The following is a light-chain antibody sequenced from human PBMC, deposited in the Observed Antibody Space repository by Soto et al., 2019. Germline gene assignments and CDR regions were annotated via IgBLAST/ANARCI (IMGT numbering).Light chain of an antibody. V-gene: IGKV1-5*03. J-gene: IGKJ1*01. CDR3: QHCNRYSEA. CDR1: QTISSW. Sequence: DIQMTQSPSTLSGSVGDRVTITCRASQTISSWLAWYQQKPGKAPKLLIYKASTLKSGVPSRFSGSGSGTELTLTISSLQPDEFATQYGQHCNRYSEAVGQGTKEELK. CDR2: KAS.